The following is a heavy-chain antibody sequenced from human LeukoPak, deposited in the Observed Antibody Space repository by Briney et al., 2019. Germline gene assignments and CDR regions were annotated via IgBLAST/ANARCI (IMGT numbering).Heavy chain of an antibody. CDR1: GFTFADYG. CDR3: STDLWRLGFDY. V-gene: IGHV3-49*03. D-gene: IGHD3-10*01. CDR2: IRGKALGWTT. Sequence: PGRSLRLSCIGSGFTFADYGLSWFRQAPGKGLEWVGFIRGKALGWTTEYAASVKGRFSMSRGDSKNIAYLQMDNLKTEDTAVYYCSTDLWRLGFDYWGQGTLVTVSS. J-gene: IGHJ4*02.